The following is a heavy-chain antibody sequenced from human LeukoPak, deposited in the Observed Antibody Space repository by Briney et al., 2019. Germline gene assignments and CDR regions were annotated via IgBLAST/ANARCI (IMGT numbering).Heavy chain of an antibody. CDR1: GYTFTSYG. Sequence: ASVKASCKASGYTFTSYGISWVRQAPGQGLEWMGWISAYNGNTNYAQKLQGRVTMTTDTSTSTAYMELRSLRSDDTAVYYCARGRGYSYGHHRYFDWFDPWGQGTLVTVSS. J-gene: IGHJ5*02. D-gene: IGHD5-18*01. CDR2: ISAYNGNT. V-gene: IGHV1-18*01. CDR3: ARGRGYSYGHHRYFDWFDP.